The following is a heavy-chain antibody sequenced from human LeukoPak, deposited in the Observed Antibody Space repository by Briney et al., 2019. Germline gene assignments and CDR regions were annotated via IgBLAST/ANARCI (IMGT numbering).Heavy chain of an antibody. V-gene: IGHV5-51*01. Sequence: GESLKISCKGSGYSFTSYWIGWVRQMPGKGLEWMGIIYPGDSDTRYSPSFQGQVTISADKSISTAYLQWSSLKASDTAMYYCARQGGCSSTSCYSNWFDPWGQGTLVTVPS. CDR1: GYSFTSYW. CDR2: IYPGDSDT. D-gene: IGHD2-2*01. J-gene: IGHJ5*02. CDR3: ARQGGCSSTSCYSNWFDP.